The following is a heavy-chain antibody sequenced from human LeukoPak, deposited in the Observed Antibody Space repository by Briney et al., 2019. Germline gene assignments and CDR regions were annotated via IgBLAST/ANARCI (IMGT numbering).Heavy chain of an antibody. D-gene: IGHD6-19*01. CDR3: AKDRDSSGWFSDPSFDY. Sequence: GGSLRLSCAASGFTFSSYAMSWVRQAPGKGLEWVSAISGSGGSTYYADSVKGRFTISRDNSKNTLYLKMYSLRAEDTAVYYCAKDRDSSGWFSDPSFDYWGQGTLVTVSS. V-gene: IGHV3-23*01. J-gene: IGHJ4*02. CDR2: ISGSGGST. CDR1: GFTFSSYA.